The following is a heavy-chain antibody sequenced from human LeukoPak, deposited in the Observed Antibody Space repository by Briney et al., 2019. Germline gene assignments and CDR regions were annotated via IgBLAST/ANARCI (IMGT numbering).Heavy chain of an antibody. CDR1: GFTFSSYG. J-gene: IGHJ4*02. D-gene: IGHD5-18*01. CDR3: AKRGTVHVVDTAMAGGLFFDY. Sequence: PGGSLRLSCAASGFTFSSYGMHWVRQAPGKGLEWVAFIRYGGSNKYYADSVKGRFTISRDNSKNTLYLQMNSLRAEDTAVYYCAKRGTVHVVDTAMAGGLFFDYWGQGTLVTVSS. CDR2: IRYGGSNK. V-gene: IGHV3-30*02.